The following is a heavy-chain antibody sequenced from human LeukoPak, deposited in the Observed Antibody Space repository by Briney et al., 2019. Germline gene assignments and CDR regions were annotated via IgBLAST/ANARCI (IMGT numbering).Heavy chain of an antibody. D-gene: IGHD3-22*01. J-gene: IGHJ4*02. Sequence: ASVKVSCKASGYTFTGYYMHWVRQAPGQGLEWMGWINPNSGGTNYAQKFQGRVTMTRDTSISTAYMELSRLRSDDTAVYYCARVTGYMIEDQFDYWGQGTLVTVSS. CDR2: INPNSGGT. V-gene: IGHV1-2*02. CDR1: GYTFTGYY. CDR3: ARVTGYMIEDQFDY.